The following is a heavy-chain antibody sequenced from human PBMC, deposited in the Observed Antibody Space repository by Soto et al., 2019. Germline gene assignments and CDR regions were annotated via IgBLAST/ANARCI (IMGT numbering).Heavy chain of an antibody. J-gene: IGHJ5*02. D-gene: IGHD3-10*01. CDR3: ARVVTGAPPRHNWFDP. Sequence: ASVKVSCKASGYTFTSYGISWVRQAPGQGLEWMGWISAYNGNTNYAQKLQGRVTMTTDTSTSTAYMELRSLRSDDTAVYYCARVVTGAPPRHNWFDPWGQGTLVTVPQ. CDR2: ISAYNGNT. CDR1: GYTFTSYG. V-gene: IGHV1-18*04.